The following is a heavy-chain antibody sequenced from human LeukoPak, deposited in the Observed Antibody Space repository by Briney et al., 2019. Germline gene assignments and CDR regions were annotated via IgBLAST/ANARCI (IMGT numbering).Heavy chain of an antibody. Sequence: ASVKVSCKASGYTFTNYCISWVRQAPGQGLEWMAWISTHNGNTNYAQKLQGRVTLTTDTSTSTAYMELRSLRSDDTAVYYCARDRVEWELFVAGSFDYWGQGTLVTVSS. CDR2: ISTHNGNT. J-gene: IGHJ4*02. V-gene: IGHV1-18*01. CDR3: ARDRVEWELFVAGSFDY. D-gene: IGHD1-26*01. CDR1: GYTFTNYC.